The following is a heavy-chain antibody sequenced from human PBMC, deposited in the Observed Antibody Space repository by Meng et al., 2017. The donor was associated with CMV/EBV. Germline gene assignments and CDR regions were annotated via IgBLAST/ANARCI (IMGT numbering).Heavy chain of an antibody. V-gene: IGHV3-21*01. CDR2: ISSSSSYI. J-gene: IGHJ4*02. CDR3: ARDRDYYDSSGPY. CDR1: GFTFSSYS. D-gene: IGHD3-22*01. Sequence: GESLKISRAASGFTFSSYSMNWVRQAPGKGLEWVSSISSSSSYIYYADSVKGRFTISRDNAKNSLYLQMNSLRAEDTAVYYCARDRDYYDSSGPYWGQGTLVTVSS.